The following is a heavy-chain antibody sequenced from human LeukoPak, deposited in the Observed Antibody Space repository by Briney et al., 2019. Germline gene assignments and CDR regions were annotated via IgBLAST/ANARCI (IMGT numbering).Heavy chain of an antibody. CDR1: GYSFTGRY. D-gene: IGHD3-10*01. J-gene: IGHJ3*02. CDR2: INPKSGGT. Sequence: ASVKVSCKASGYSFTGRYMHWVRQAPGQGLEWMGWINPKSGGTYYAQKFQGRVTMTRDTSISTAYMDMSSLRSDDTAVYYCARNLWFGESSDAFDMWGQGTMVTVSS. V-gene: IGHV1-2*02. CDR3: ARNLWFGESSDAFDM.